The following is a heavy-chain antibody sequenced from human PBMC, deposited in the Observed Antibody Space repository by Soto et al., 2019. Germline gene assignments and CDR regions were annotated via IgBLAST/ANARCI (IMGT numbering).Heavy chain of an antibody. V-gene: IGHV3-33*01. CDR2: IWYDGSNK. CDR3: AVYQLQRNSSYYYGMDV. Sequence: PGGSLRLSCAASGFTFSSYGMHWVRQAPGKGLEWVAVIWYDGSNKYYADSVKGRFTISRDNSKNTLYLQMNSLRAEDTAVYYCAVYQLQRNSSYYYGMDVWGQGTTVTVSS. CDR1: GFTFSSYG. D-gene: IGHD2-2*01. J-gene: IGHJ6*02.